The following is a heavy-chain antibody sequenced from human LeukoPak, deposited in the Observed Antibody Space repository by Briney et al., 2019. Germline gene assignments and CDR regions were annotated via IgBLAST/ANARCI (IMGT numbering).Heavy chain of an antibody. J-gene: IGHJ4*02. CDR2: IKQDGSEK. CDR1: GFTFSSYW. CDR3: ARDLEGPFDY. D-gene: IGHD5-24*01. Sequence: AGSLRLSCAASGFTFSSYWMSWVRQAPGKGMEWVANIKQDGSEKYYVDSVKGRFTISRDNAKNSMYLQMNSLRAEDTAVYYCARDLEGPFDYWGQGTLVTVSS. V-gene: IGHV3-7*01.